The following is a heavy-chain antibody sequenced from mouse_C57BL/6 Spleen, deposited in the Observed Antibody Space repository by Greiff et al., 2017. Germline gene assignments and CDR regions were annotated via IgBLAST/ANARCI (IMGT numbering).Heavy chain of an antibody. J-gene: IGHJ4*01. CDR1: GYTFTSYW. V-gene: IGHV1-59*01. CDR2: IDPSDSYT. CDR3: ARCEDRLTVSMDY. Sequence: QVQLQQPGAELVRPGTSVKLSCKASGYTFTSYWMHWVKQRPGQGLEWIGVIDPSDSYTNYNQKFKGKATLTVDTSSSTAYMQLSSLTSEDSAVYYCARCEDRLTVSMDYWGQGTSVTVSS. D-gene: IGHD4-1*01.